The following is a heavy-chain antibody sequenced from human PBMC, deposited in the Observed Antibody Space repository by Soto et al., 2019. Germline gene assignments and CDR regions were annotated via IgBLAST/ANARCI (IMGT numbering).Heavy chain of an antibody. CDR2: ISGSGGST. CDR1: GFTFSSYA. Sequence: GGSLRRACGVSGFTFSSYAMSWLRQAPGEELEWVSAISGSGGSTYYADSVKGRFTISRDNSNNTLYLQMNSLRAEDTAVYYCAKDSVLAYDFWSGYSPIDYWGQGTLVTVSS. D-gene: IGHD3-3*01. J-gene: IGHJ4*02. CDR3: AKDSVLAYDFWSGYSPIDY. V-gene: IGHV3-23*01.